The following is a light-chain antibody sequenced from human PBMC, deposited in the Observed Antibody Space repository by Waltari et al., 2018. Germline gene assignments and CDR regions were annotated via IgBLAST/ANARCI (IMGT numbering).Light chain of an antibody. CDR1: SSTIGNNY. J-gene: IGLJ3*02. CDR2: DNN. CDR3: GTWDSSLSAGV. Sequence: QSVLTQPPSVSAAPGQKVTISCPGSSSTIGNNYVSWYQQLPGTAPKLLIYDNNKRPSGIPDRFSGAKSGTSATLGITGLQTGDEADYYCGTWDSSLSAGVFGGGTK. V-gene: IGLV1-51*01.